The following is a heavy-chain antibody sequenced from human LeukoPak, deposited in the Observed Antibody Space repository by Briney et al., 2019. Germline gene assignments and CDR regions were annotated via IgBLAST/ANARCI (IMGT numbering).Heavy chain of an antibody. J-gene: IGHJ4*02. V-gene: IGHV4-34*01. CDR2: INHSGST. CDR1: GFTFSSYS. Sequence: GSLRLSCAASGFTFSSYSMNWVRQPPGKGLEWIGEINHSGSTNYNPSLKSRVTISVDTSKNQFSLKLSSVTAADTAVYYCARGLGYYDSSGPVRYWGQGTLVTVSS. D-gene: IGHD3-22*01. CDR3: ARGLGYYDSSGPVRY.